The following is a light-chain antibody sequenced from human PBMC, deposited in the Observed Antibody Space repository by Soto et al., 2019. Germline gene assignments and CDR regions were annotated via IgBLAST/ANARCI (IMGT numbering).Light chain of an antibody. Sequence: DIQMTQSPSTVSASVGDRVTITWRASQTITNRLAWYQRKPGKAPKVLIYDASNLESGVPSRFSGSGSGTEFILTISSLQPDDFATYYCQHYGGLWTFGQGTKVEVK. J-gene: IGKJ1*01. CDR2: DAS. CDR1: QTITNR. CDR3: QHYGGLWT. V-gene: IGKV1-5*01.